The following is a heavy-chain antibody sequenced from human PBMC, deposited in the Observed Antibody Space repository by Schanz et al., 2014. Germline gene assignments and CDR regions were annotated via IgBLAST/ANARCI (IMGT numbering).Heavy chain of an antibody. D-gene: IGHD1-7*01. J-gene: IGHJ4*02. CDR3: AKNSFASSSDIDY. Sequence: EVQLVESGGGLIHPGGSLRLSCAVSGFTVNTNYMTWVRQAPGKGLECVSILYIRSTYYADSVKGRFTISRDNSKNTLYLQINSLRAEDTAVYYCAKNSFASSSDIDYWGQGTLVTVSS. CDR1: GFTVNTNY. CDR2: LYIRST. V-gene: IGHV3-53*01.